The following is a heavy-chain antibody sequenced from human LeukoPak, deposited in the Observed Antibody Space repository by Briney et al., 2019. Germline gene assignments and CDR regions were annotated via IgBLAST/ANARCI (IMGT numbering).Heavy chain of an antibody. V-gene: IGHV1-69*04. Sequence: GASVKVSCKASGGTFSSYAISWVRQAAGQGLEWMGRIIPILGIANYAQKFQGRVTITADKSTSTAYMELSSLRSEDTAVYYCARDSIAVAGAPFDPWGQGTLVTVSS. D-gene: IGHD6-19*01. CDR2: IIPILGIA. CDR1: GGTFSSYA. CDR3: ARDSIAVAGAPFDP. J-gene: IGHJ5*02.